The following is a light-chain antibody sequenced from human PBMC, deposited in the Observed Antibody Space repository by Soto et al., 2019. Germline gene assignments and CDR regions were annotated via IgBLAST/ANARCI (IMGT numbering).Light chain of an antibody. J-gene: IGKJ1*01. V-gene: IGKV1-5*03. CDR3: QHYHSYSEA. Sequence: DIQMTQYPSTRSGSVGDRVTITCRASQTISSWLAWYQQKPGKAPKLLIYKASTLKSGVPSRFSGSGSGTEFTLTISSLQPDDFATYYRQHYHSYSEAFGQGTKVDIK. CDR2: KAS. CDR1: QTISSW.